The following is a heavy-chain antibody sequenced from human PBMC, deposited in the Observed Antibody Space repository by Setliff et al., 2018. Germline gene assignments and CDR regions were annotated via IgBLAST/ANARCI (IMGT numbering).Heavy chain of an antibody. CDR3: ARDRYYNSWSGTSITAPHDAFDI. CDR1: GYTFTDYY. D-gene: IGHD3-3*01. Sequence: ASVKVSCKASGYTFTDYYMHWVRQAPGQGLEWMGWINPNSGGTNYAQKFQGRVTMTRDTSISTVYMELSSLTSADTAVYYCARDRYYNSWSGTSITAPHDAFDIWGQGTMVTVSS. CDR2: INPNSGGT. J-gene: IGHJ3*02. V-gene: IGHV1-2*02.